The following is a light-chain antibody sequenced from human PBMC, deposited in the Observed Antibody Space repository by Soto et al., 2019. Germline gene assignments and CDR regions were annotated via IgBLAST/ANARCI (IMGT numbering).Light chain of an antibody. CDR3: QQHNGSSLT. J-gene: IGKJ1*01. CDR1: ESVAKW. CDR2: DAS. V-gene: IGKV1-5*01. Sequence: GNSIAITCRASESVAKWLAWYQQKVGKAPKVLIYDASTLETGVPSRFSGSGSGTEFTLTISSLQPNDSATYFCQQHNGSSLTFGQGTKVDIK.